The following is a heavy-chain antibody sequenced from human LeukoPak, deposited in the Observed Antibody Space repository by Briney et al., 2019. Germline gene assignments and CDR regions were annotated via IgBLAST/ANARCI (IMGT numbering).Heavy chain of an antibody. D-gene: IGHD6-19*01. CDR2: ISAYNGNT. CDR3: ARAAEAWLVRGWFDP. V-gene: IGHV1-18*01. CDR1: GYPFTSYG. J-gene: IGHJ5*02. Sequence: ASVKVSCKASGYPFTSYGISWVRQAPGQGLEWMGWISAYNGNTNYAQKLQGRVTMTTDTSTSTAYMELRSLRSDDTAVYYCARAAEAWLVRGWFDPWGQGTLVTVSS.